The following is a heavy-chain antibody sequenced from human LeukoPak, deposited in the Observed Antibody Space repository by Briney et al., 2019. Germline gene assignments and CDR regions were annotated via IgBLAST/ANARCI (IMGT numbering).Heavy chain of an antibody. V-gene: IGHV1-8*01. Sequence: ASVTVSCKASGYTFTSYDINWVRRATGQGLEWMGWMNPNSGNTGYAQKFQGRVTMTRNTSISTAYMELSSLRSEDTAVYYCARGMSRYSSGWFDPWGQGTLVTVSS. CDR3: ARGMSRYSSGWFDP. CDR1: GYTFTSYD. J-gene: IGHJ5*02. D-gene: IGHD6-19*01. CDR2: MNPNSGNT.